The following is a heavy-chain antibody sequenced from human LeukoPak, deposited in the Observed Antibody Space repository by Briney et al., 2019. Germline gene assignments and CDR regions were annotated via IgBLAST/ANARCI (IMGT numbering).Heavy chain of an antibody. V-gene: IGHV1-18*01. CDR1: GYTFTSYG. CDR2: ISAYNGNT. CDR3: ASRIAARSAFDI. J-gene: IGHJ3*02. Sequence: GASVKVSCKASGYTFTSYGISWVRQAPGQGLEWMGWISAYNGNTNYAQKLQGRVTMTTDTATSTAYMELRSLRSDDTAVYYCASRIAARSAFDIWGKGTMVTVSS. D-gene: IGHD6-6*01.